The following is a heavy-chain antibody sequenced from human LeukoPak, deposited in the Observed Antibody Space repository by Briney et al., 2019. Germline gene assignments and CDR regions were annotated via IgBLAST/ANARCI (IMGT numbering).Heavy chain of an antibody. D-gene: IGHD2-21*02. Sequence: GGSLGLSCAVSGFTFGIYAMTWVRQAPGRGLEWVSGISWNSGSIGYADSVKGRFTISRDNAKNTLYLQMNSLRAEDTAVYYCSRDSLSSCGGDCYSGLDVWGQGTTVTVSS. CDR3: SRDSLSSCGGDCYSGLDV. CDR1: GFTFGIYA. CDR2: ISWNSGSI. J-gene: IGHJ6*02. V-gene: IGHV3-23*01.